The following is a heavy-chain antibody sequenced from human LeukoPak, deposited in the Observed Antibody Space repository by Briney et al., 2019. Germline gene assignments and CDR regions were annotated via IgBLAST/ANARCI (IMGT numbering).Heavy chain of an antibody. Sequence: GGSLRLSCAASGFTFSTYSMNWVRQAPGKGLEWVSYIVGGSSTIYYADSVKGRFTISRDNAKNSLYLQMDSLRAEDTAVYYCATDSPETAAFDNWGQGTLVTVSS. CDR1: GFTFSTYS. J-gene: IGHJ4*02. V-gene: IGHV3-48*04. CDR2: IVGGSSTI. CDR3: ATDSPETAAFDN. D-gene: IGHD1-1*01.